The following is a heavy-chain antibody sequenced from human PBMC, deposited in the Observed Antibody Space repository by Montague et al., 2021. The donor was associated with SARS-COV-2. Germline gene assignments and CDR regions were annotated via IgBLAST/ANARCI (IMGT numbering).Heavy chain of an antibody. D-gene: IGHD3-22*01. CDR1: GYTFTSYG. J-gene: IGHJ3*02. V-gene: IGHV1-18*01. CDR3: ARCAVVVITTCDAFDI. Sequence: SVMVSCKASGYTFTSYGISWVRQAPGQGLEWMGWISAYNGNTNYAQKLQGSVTMTTDTSTSTAYMELRSLRSDDTAVYYCARCAVVVITTCDAFDIWGQGTMVTVSS. CDR2: ISAYNGNT.